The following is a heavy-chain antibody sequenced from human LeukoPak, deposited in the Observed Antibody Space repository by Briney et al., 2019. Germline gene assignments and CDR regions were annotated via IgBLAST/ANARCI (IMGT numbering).Heavy chain of an antibody. CDR1: GFTFSTHW. J-gene: IGHJ4*02. V-gene: IGHV3-74*01. Sequence: RGSLRLSCAPSGFTFSTHWMRWGRQTPGKGLGWVSRISPDGSRTAYADSVKGRVTISRDNARDTLYLQMNSLGAEDTAVYNCARVSSLWSFDYWGQGTLVTVSS. CDR2: ISPDGSRT. CDR3: ARVSSLWSFDY. D-gene: IGHD3-10*01.